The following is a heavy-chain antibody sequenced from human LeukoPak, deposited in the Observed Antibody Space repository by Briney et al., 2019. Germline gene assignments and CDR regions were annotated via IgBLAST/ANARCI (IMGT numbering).Heavy chain of an antibody. CDR3: AREYTTVTITGYFDY. CDR2: IQEDGSGK. J-gene: IGHJ4*02. D-gene: IGHD4-17*01. CDR1: GFTFSGYW. Sequence: PGGSLRLSCAASGFTFSGYWMSWVRQAPGKGLEWVGNIQEDGSGKHYVDSVKGRFTISRDNARNSLYLQMNSLRAEDTAVYYCAREYTTVTITGYFDYWGQGTLVTVSS. V-gene: IGHV3-7*01.